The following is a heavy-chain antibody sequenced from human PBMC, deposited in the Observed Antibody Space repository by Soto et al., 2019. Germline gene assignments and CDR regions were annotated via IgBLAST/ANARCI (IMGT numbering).Heavy chain of an antibody. CDR2: ISPYNGNT. D-gene: IGHD6-6*01. Sequence: QVQLVQSRAEVKKPGASVKVSCKASGYTFTSYAISWVRQAPGQGLEWMGWISPYNGNTTSAQKFQGRVTMTTDTSTSTAYMELRSLRSDDTAVYYCAMYSSSSLDYWGQRTLSTVAS. CDR3: AMYSSSSLDY. CDR1: GYTFTSYA. V-gene: IGHV1-18*04. J-gene: IGHJ4*02.